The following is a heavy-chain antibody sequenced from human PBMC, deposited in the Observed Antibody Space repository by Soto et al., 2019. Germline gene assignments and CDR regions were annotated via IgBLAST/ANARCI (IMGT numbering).Heavy chain of an antibody. Sequence: EVHLVESGGGWVKPGGSLRLSCAASGFTFSNAWMNWVRQAPGKGLEWVGRIKSKTDGGTTDYAAPVKGRFTISRDDSKNTLYLQMNSLKTDDTAVYYCTTTDYDFWSGYYISNYWCQGTLVTVSS. CDR3: TTTDYDFWSGYYISNY. D-gene: IGHD3-3*01. V-gene: IGHV3-15*07. CDR1: GFTFSNAW. CDR2: IKSKTDGGTT. J-gene: IGHJ4*02.